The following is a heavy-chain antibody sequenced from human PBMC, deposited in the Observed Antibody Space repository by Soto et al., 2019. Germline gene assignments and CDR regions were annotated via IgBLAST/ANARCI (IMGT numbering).Heavy chain of an antibody. J-gene: IGHJ5*02. V-gene: IGHV1-18*01. CDR3: ARDVGITGTSYNWFDP. Sequence: ASVKVSCKASGYTFTSYGISWVRQAPGQGLGWMGWISAYNGNTNYAQKLQGRFTMTTDTSTSTAYMELRSLRSDDTAVYYCARDVGITGTSYNWFDPWGQGTLVTVS. CDR2: ISAYNGNT. D-gene: IGHD1-20*01. CDR1: GYTFTSYG.